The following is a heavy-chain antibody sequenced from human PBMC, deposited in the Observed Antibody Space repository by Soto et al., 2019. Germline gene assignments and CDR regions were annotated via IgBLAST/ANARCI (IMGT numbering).Heavy chain of an antibody. J-gene: IGHJ5*02. CDR2: GSSGSAYI. Sequence: EVQLVESGGGLVKPGGSLRLSCTFTFNSYSLNWVCQAPGKGLEWVSSGSSGSAYIKYADSVKGRFTISRDNANNLLYLQMRRLRVDDTAVYYCTRDEGGINDNWFNPWGQGTLVTFSS. V-gene: IGHV3-21*06. CDR3: TRDEGGINDNWFNP. CDR1: TFNSYS. D-gene: IGHD1-26*01.